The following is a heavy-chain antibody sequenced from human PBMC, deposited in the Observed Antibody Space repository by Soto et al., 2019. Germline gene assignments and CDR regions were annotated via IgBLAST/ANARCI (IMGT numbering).Heavy chain of an antibody. J-gene: IGHJ6*03. V-gene: IGHV3-23*01. CDR2: ISGSGGST. CDR3: AKSVLGSWSSSSYVNYYYYYMDV. CDR1: GFTFSSYA. Sequence: GGSLRLSCAASGFTFSSYAMSWVRQAPGKGLEWVSAISGSGGSTYYADSVKGRFTISRDNSKNTLYLQMNSLRAEDTAVYYCAKSVLGSWSSSSYVNYYYYYMDVWGKGTTVTVSS. D-gene: IGHD6-6*01.